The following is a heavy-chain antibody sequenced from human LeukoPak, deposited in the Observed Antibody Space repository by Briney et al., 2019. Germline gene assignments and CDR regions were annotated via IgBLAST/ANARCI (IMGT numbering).Heavy chain of an antibody. J-gene: IGHJ5*02. CDR3: ARGFSFDP. CDR2: IYTSGST. Sequence: SETLSLTCTVSGGSISSGSYYWSWIRQPAGKGLEWIGRIYTSGSTNYNPSLKSRVTISVDTSKNQFSLKLSSVTAADTAMYYCARGFSFDPWGQGALVTVSS. V-gene: IGHV4-61*02. CDR1: GGSISSGSYY.